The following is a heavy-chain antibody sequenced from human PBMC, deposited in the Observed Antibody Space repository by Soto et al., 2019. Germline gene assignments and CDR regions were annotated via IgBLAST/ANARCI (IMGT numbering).Heavy chain of an antibody. V-gene: IGHV3-30*18. CDR2: ISYDGSNK. Sequence: QVQLVESGGGVVQPGRSLRLSCAASGFTFSRYGMHWVRQAPGKGLEWVAGISYDGSNKYYADSVKGRFTISRDNPRDTLFLQMNSLRAEDTAVYYCSKDVSVTTPPDYWGQGTLVTVSS. CDR1: GFTFSRYG. D-gene: IGHD4-4*01. CDR3: SKDVSVTTPPDY. J-gene: IGHJ4*02.